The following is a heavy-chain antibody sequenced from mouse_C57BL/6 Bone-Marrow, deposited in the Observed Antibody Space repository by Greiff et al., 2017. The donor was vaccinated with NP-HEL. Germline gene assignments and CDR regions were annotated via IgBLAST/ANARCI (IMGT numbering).Heavy chain of an antibody. CDR1: GYTFTSYW. D-gene: IGHD1-1*01. Sequence: QVHVKQSGAELAKPGASVKLSCKASGYTFTSYWMHWVKQRPGQGLEWIGYINPSSGYTKYNQKFKDKATLTADKSSSTAYMQLSSLTYEDSAVYYCARQITTVVAHFDYWGQGTTLTVSS. CDR2: INPSSGYT. V-gene: IGHV1-7*01. J-gene: IGHJ2*01. CDR3: ARQITTVVAHFDY.